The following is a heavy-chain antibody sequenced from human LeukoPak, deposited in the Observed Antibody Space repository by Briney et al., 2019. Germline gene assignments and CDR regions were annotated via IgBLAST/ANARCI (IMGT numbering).Heavy chain of an antibody. CDR2: IIPIFGTA. CDR1: GGTFSSYA. V-gene: IGHV1-69*13. Sequence: ASVKVSCKASGGTFSSYAISWVRQAPGQGLEWMGGIIPIFGTANYAQKFQGRVTITADESTSTAYMELSSLRSEDTAVYYCARDTAMANDAFDIWGQGTMVTASS. D-gene: IGHD5-18*01. J-gene: IGHJ3*02. CDR3: ARDTAMANDAFDI.